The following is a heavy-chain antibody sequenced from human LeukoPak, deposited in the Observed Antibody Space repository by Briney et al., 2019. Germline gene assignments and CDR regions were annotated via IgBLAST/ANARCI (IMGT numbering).Heavy chain of an antibody. V-gene: IGHV1-3*02. CDR2: SNAGNGNT. Sequence: ASVKVSCKASGYTFTSNAMHWVRQAPGQRLEWMGWSNAGNGNTKYSQEFQGRVTITRDTSASTAYMELSSLRSEDMAVYYCARSQQLDYGMDVWGQGTTVTVSS. D-gene: IGHD6-13*01. CDR3: ARSQQLDYGMDV. CDR1: GYTFTSNA. J-gene: IGHJ6*02.